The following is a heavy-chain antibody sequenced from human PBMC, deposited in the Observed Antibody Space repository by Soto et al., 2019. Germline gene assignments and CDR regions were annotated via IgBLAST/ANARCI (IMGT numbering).Heavy chain of an antibody. D-gene: IGHD5-12*01. V-gene: IGHV3-33*01. CDR1: GFTFSSYG. J-gene: IGHJ4*02. CDR3: ARDTGYSGYRIDY. Sequence: GGSLRLSCAASGFTFSSYGMHWVRQAPGKGLEWVAVIWYDGSNKYYADSVKGRFTISRDNSKNTLYLQMNSLRAEDTAVYYCARDTGYSGYRIDYWGQGTLVTVSS. CDR2: IWYDGSNK.